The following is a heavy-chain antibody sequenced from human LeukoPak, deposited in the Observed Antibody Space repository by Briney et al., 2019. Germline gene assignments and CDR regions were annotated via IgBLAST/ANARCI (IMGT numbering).Heavy chain of an antibody. J-gene: IGHJ4*02. V-gene: IGHV5-51*01. CDR1: GYRFTSYL. Sequence: GESLKISCKCSGYRFTSYLIGWVRQIPGKGLEWMWIIYPGDSDTRYSPSFQGQVTISADKSISTVYLQWSSLKDSDTAMYYCARLPLGVADNIGILFDYWGQGTLVTVSS. CDR3: ARLPLGVADNIGILFDY. D-gene: IGHD3-16*01. CDR2: IYPGDSDT.